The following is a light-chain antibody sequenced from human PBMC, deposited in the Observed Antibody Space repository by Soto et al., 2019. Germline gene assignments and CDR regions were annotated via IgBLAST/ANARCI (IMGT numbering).Light chain of an antibody. Sequence: EVVMTQSPATLSVSPGERVTLSCRASQSVRSNLAWYQQKPGQSPRLLIYGASTRATGIPARFSGSGSGTDFTLTISRLEPEDFAVYYCQQHGISHITFGQGTRLEIK. CDR2: GAS. J-gene: IGKJ5*01. CDR1: QSVRSN. V-gene: IGKV3-15*01. CDR3: QQHGISHIT.